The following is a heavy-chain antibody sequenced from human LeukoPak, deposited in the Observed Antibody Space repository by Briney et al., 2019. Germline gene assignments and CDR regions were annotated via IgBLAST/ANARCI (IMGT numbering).Heavy chain of an antibody. V-gene: IGHV1-46*01. D-gene: IGHD1-14*01. CDR2: INPSDGST. J-gene: IGHJ5*02. Sequence: ASVKVSCKASGYTFTNYYMRWVRQAPGQGLEWMGIINPSDGSTSYAQNFQGRVTMARDTSTSAVYMELSSLRSEDTAVYYCARGSTAEYWFDPWGQGTLVTVSS. CDR3: ARGSTAEYWFDP. CDR1: GYTFTNYY.